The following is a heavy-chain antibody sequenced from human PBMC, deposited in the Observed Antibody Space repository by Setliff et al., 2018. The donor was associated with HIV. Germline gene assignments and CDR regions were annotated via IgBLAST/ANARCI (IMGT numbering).Heavy chain of an antibody. V-gene: IGHV3-48*04. CDR2: ISSSSSTI. CDR3: ARGARGYSYG. Sequence: GGSLRLSCAASGFAFSSYSMNWVRQAPGKGLEWVSYISSSSSTIYYADSVKGRFTISRDNAKNSLYLQMNSLRAEGTAVYYCARGARGYSYGWGQGTLVTVSS. J-gene: IGHJ1*01. CDR1: GFAFSSYS. D-gene: IGHD5-18*01.